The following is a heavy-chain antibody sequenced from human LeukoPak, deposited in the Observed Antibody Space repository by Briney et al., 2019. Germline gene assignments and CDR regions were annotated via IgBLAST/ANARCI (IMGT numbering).Heavy chain of an antibody. CDR1: GFTFSNYW. D-gene: IGHD2-2*01. J-gene: IGHJ4*02. CDR2: IKQDGSEK. Sequence: GGSLRLSCAASGFTFSNYWMSWVRQAPGKGLEWVANIKQDGSEKYYVDSVKGRFTISRDNAKNSLYLQMNSLRAEDTAVYYCARALDCSSSRYQAFEYWGQGTLVTVSS. V-gene: IGHV3-7*01. CDR3: ARALDCSSSRYQAFEY.